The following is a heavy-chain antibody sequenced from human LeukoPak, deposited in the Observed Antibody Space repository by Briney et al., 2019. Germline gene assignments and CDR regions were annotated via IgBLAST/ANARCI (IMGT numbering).Heavy chain of an antibody. CDR3: SPEGLRGAISSDFDY. CDR1: GFTFSRYW. V-gene: IGHV3-74*01. Sequence: GGSLRLSCAASGFTFSRYWMHWVRQAPGKGLVWVSRINSDGSSTSYADSVKGRFTISRDNAKNTLYLQMNSLKTEDTAVYYCSPEGLRGAISSDFDYWGQGTLVTVSS. D-gene: IGHD3-16*02. CDR2: INSDGSST. J-gene: IGHJ4*02.